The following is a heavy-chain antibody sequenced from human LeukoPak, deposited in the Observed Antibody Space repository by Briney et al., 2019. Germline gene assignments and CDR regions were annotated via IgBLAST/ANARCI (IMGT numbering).Heavy chain of an antibody. D-gene: IGHD2-2*01. Sequence: PSETLSLTCTVSGGSISSSSYYWSWIRQPPGKGLEWIGYIYYSGSTNYNPSLKSRVTISVDTSKNQFSLKLSSVTAADTAVYYCARADCSSTSCYDPYYYGMDVWGQGTTVTVSS. CDR1: GGSISSSSYY. V-gene: IGHV4-61*01. J-gene: IGHJ6*02. CDR3: ARADCSSTSCYDPYYYGMDV. CDR2: IYYSGST.